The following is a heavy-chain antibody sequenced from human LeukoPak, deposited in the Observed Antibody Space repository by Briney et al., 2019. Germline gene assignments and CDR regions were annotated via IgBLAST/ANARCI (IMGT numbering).Heavy chain of an antibody. V-gene: IGHV3-48*01. CDR3: ARVLSYDYVWGSYHESWFDP. CDR1: GFTFSSYS. J-gene: IGHJ5*02. CDR2: ISNSSSTM. Sequence: GGSLRLSCAASGFTFSSYSMNWVRQAPGKGLEWISYISNSSSTMFYADSVKGRFTISRDDAKNSLYLQMNSLRAEDTAVYYCARVLSYDYVWGSYHESWFDPWGQGTLVTVSS. D-gene: IGHD3-16*02.